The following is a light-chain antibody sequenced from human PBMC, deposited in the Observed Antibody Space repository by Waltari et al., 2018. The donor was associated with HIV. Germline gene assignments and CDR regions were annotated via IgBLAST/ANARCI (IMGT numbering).Light chain of an antibody. CDR2: DVT. V-gene: IGLV2-11*01. CDR3: CSYAGRYTYV. Sequence: QSALTQPRSVSGSPGQSVTISCTGTSSDVGGYNYVSWYQHHPGKAPKFMIYDVTKRPSGVSDRFSGSKSGNTASLTISGLQAEDEADYYCCSYAGRYTYVFGTGTKVTVL. J-gene: IGLJ1*01. CDR1: SSDVGGYNY.